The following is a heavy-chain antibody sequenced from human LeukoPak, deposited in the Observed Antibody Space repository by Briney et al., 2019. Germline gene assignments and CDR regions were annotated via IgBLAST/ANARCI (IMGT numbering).Heavy chain of an antibody. CDR2: INHSGST. V-gene: IGHV4-34*01. J-gene: IGHJ5*02. CDR3: ALFPDSSGYYYLRWFDP. CDR1: GGSFSGYY. Sequence: SETLSLTCAVYGGSFSGYYWSWIRQPPGKGLEWIGEINHSGSTNYNPSLKSRVTISVDTSKNQFSLKLSSVTAADTAVYYCALFPDSSGYYYLRWFDPWGQGTLVTVSS. D-gene: IGHD3-22*01.